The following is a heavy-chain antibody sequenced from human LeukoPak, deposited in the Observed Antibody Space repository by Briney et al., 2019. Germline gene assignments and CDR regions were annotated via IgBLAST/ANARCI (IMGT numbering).Heavy chain of an antibody. Sequence: NPSETLSLTCTVSGGSISSYYWSWIRQPPGKGLEWIGYIYYSGSTNYNPSLKSRVTISVDTSKSQFALKLSSVTAADTAVYYCAKSYFDYSTYYSYYFNLWGQGALVTVSS. D-gene: IGHD4-11*01. J-gene: IGHJ4*02. CDR3: AKSYFDYSTYYSYYFNL. CDR2: IYYSGST. V-gene: IGHV4-59*08. CDR1: GGSISSYY.